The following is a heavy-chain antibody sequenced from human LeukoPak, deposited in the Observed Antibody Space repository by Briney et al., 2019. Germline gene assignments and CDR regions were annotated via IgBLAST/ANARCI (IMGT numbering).Heavy chain of an antibody. D-gene: IGHD6-13*01. CDR1: GGSISSSY. V-gene: IGHV4-4*02. Sequence: SETLSLTCTVSGGSISSSYWSWVRQPPGKGLEWIGEIYHSGSTNYNPSLKSRATISVDKSKNQFSLKLSSVTAADTAVYYCARLTGGLQIAAAGREAFDIWGQGTMVTVSS. J-gene: IGHJ3*02. CDR3: ARLTGGLQIAAAGREAFDI. CDR2: IYHSGST.